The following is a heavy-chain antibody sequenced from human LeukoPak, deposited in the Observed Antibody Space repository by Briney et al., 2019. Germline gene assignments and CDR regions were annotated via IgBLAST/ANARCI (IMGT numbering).Heavy chain of an antibody. D-gene: IGHD2-2*01. J-gene: IGHJ6*02. CDR3: AKAPLYCSSTSCIYYYYGMDV. V-gene: IGHV3-30*18. CDR1: GFTFSSYG. Sequence: PGGSLRLSCAASGFTFSSYGMHWVRQAPGKGLEWVAVISYDGSNKYYADSVKGRFTISRDNSKNTLYLQMNSLRAEDTAVYYCAKAPLYCSSTSCIYYYYGMDVWGQGTTVTVSS. CDR2: ISYDGSNK.